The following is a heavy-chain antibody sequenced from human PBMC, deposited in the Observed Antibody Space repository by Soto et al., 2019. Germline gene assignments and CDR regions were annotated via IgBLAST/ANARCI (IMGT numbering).Heavy chain of an antibody. CDR2: INAGNGNT. Sequence: ASVKVSCKASGYTFTSYAMHWVRQAPGQRLEWMGWINAGNGNTKYSQKFQGRVTITRDTSTSTAYMELRSLRSDDTAVYYCPREPTDDFWSGYFSLGGSYCYGLDVWGQGTTVIVSS. D-gene: IGHD3-3*01. J-gene: IGHJ6*02. CDR1: GYTFTSYA. CDR3: PREPTDDFWSGYFSLGGSYCYGLDV. V-gene: IGHV1-3*01.